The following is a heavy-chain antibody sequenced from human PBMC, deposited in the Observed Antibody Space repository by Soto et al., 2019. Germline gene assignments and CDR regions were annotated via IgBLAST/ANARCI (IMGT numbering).Heavy chain of an antibody. Sequence: GESLKISCQASGYSFTKDWISWVRQMPGRGLEWMGRIDPRDSYTKYSPSFQGRVTMSVDTSINTAYLQWRSLEASDTAMYYCTRNPPDYDSSAYSDYWGQGTLVTVSS. CDR1: GYSFTKDW. V-gene: IGHV5-10-1*01. J-gene: IGHJ4*02. CDR3: TRNPPDYDSSAYSDY. D-gene: IGHD3-22*01. CDR2: IDPRDSYT.